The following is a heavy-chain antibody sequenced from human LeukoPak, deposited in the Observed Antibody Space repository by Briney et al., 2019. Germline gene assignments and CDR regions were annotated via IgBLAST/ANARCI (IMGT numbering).Heavy chain of an antibody. D-gene: IGHD3-22*01. J-gene: IGHJ3*02. CDR2: ISGSGGGT. CDR1: GFTFRNYA. Sequence: GGSLRLSCEASGFTFRNYAMSWVRQAPGKGLEWVSAISGSGGGTHSADSVKGRFTISRDNSKNTLYLQTNSLRAEDTAVYYCAKVVVVGGVAFDIWGQGTMVTVSS. V-gene: IGHV3-23*01. CDR3: AKVVVVGGVAFDI.